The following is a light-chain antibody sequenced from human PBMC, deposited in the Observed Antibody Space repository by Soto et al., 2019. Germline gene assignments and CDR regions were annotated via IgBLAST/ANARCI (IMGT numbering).Light chain of an antibody. CDR1: QSISSW. CDR2: DAS. CDR3: QQYNSYGT. V-gene: IGKV1-5*01. J-gene: IGKJ1*01. Sequence: DIQMTQSPSTLSASVGDRVTITCRASQSISSWLAWYQQKPGKAPKLLIYDASSLESGVPSRFSGSGSGTEFTLTISSLQPDDFATYYCQQYNSYGTFGQGKKVEIK.